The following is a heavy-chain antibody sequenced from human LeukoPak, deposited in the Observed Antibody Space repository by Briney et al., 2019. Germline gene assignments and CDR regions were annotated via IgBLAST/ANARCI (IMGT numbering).Heavy chain of an antibody. V-gene: IGHV1-2*02. CDR2: INANSGDT. D-gene: IGHD3-10*01. CDR1: GHTFTGYY. J-gene: IGHJ4*02. CDR3: ERDHELWSLDY. Sequence: ASVKVSCKASGHTFTGYYMHWWRQDPAQGPEEMGWINANSGDTNYAQKFQGRVTMTRDTSISTAYMELSRLRSDDTAVYYCERDHELWSLDYWGQGTLVIVSS.